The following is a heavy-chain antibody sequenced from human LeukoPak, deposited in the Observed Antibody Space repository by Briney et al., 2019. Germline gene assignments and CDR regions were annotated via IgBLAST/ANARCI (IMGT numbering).Heavy chain of an antibody. Sequence: GGSLRLSCAASGFTVSSNHMSWVRQAPGKGLEWVSVIYSGGSTYYADSVKGRLTISRDNSKNTLYLQMNSLRAEDTAVYYCASHSSSWYGFDYWGQGTLVTVSS. D-gene: IGHD6-13*01. V-gene: IGHV3-53*01. CDR1: GFTVSSNH. CDR2: IYSGGST. J-gene: IGHJ4*02. CDR3: ASHSSSWYGFDY.